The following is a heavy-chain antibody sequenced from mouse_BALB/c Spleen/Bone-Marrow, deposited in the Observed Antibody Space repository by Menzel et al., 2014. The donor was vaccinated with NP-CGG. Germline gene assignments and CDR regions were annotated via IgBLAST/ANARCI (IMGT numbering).Heavy chain of an antibody. CDR3: ARGYDYDYAMDY. Sequence: ESGPGLVKPSQSLSLTCSVTGYSITSGYYWNWIRQFPGNKLEWMGYISYDGSNNYNPSLKNRISITRDTPKNQFFLKLNSVTTEDTATYYCARGYDYDYAMDYWGQGTSVTVSS. CDR1: GYSITSGYY. V-gene: IGHV3-6*02. CDR2: ISYDGSN. J-gene: IGHJ4*01. D-gene: IGHD2-4*01.